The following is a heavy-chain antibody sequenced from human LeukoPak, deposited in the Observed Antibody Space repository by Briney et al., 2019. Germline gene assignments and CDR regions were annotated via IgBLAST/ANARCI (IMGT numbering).Heavy chain of an antibody. D-gene: IGHD3-22*01. V-gene: IGHV3-48*03. Sequence: GGSLRLSCAASGFTFSSYEMNWVRQAPGKGLEWVSYISSSGSTIYYADSVKGRFTISRDNAKNSLYLQMNSLRAEDTAVYYCAREDYDSSGYYYDFDYWGQGTLVTVSS. CDR2: ISSSGSTI. CDR3: AREDYDSSGYYYDFDY. J-gene: IGHJ4*02. CDR1: GFTFSSYE.